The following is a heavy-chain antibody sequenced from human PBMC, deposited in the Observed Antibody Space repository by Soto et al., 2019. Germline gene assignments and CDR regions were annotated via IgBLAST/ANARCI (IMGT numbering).Heavy chain of an antibody. CDR1: GFTFSTYA. J-gene: IGHJ5*02. V-gene: IGHV3-23*01. CDR2: LSPTGGET. D-gene: IGHD6-19*01. CDR3: ARDQSSGWYWFDP. Sequence: EAQLLESGGGLVQPGGSLRLSCVASGFTFSTYAMSWVRQAPGKGLEWVSALSPTGGETYYADSVKGRFTISRDNAKNTLYLQMNSLRAEDTAVYYCARDQSSGWYWFDPWGQGTLVTVSS.